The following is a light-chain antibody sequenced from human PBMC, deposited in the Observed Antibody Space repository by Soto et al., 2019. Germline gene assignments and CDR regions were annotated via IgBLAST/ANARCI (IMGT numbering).Light chain of an antibody. CDR1: SSNIGAGYD. Sequence: QSVLTQPPSVSGAPGQRVTISCTGNSSNIGAGYDVQWYQQLPGTVPKLLIYASNNRPSGVPDRFSGSKSDTSASLAITGLQAEDEADYYCQSFDSSLTVWVFGGGTKLTVL. J-gene: IGLJ3*02. V-gene: IGLV1-40*01. CDR2: ASN. CDR3: QSFDSSLTVWV.